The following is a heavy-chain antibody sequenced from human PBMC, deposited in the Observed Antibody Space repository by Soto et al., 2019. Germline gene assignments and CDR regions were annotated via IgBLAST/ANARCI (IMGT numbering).Heavy chain of an antibody. CDR2: ISYDGSDK. CDR3: AKALGELSPESYDY. V-gene: IGHV3-30*18. CDR1: GFTFSSYA. J-gene: IGHJ4*02. Sequence: QVQLVESEGGVVQPGRSLRLSCAASGFTFSSYAMHWVRQAPGKGLEWVAVISYDGSDKYYADSVKGRFTISRDNSKNTLILQMNSLRADDTAVYYCAKALGELSPESYDYWGQGTLITVSS. D-gene: IGHD3-16*02.